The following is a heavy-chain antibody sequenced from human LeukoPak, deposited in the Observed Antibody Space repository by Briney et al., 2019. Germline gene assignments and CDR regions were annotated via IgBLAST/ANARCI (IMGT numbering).Heavy chain of an antibody. V-gene: IGHV4-59*01. CDR2: IYYSGST. CDR3: ARTTEGGYSYGSFYYYYMDV. J-gene: IGHJ6*03. D-gene: IGHD5-18*01. Sequence: SETLSLTCTVSGGSISSYYWSWIRQPPGKGLEWIGFIYYSGSTNYNPSLKSRVTISVHTSKNQFSLKLSSVTAADTAVYYCARTTEGGYSYGSFYYYYMDVWGKGTTVTVSS. CDR1: GGSISSYY.